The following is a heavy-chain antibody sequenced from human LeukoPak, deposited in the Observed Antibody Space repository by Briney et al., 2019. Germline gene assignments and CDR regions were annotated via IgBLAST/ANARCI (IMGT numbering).Heavy chain of an antibody. Sequence: PSETLSLTCAAYGGSFKSPYWTWIRQSLGKGLEWIGEINHNGTTRYNKPFRSRVTMSVDTSKNQFSLKLNAVTAADTAVYYCARFGDCSDGVCFYYLDPWGQGTLVTVSS. CDR2: INHNGTT. V-gene: IGHV4-34*01. CDR1: GGSFKSPY. CDR3: ARFGDCSDGVCFYYLDP. D-gene: IGHD2-15*01. J-gene: IGHJ5*02.